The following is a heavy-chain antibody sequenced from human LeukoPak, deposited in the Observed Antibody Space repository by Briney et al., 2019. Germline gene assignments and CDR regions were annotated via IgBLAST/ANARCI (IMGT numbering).Heavy chain of an antibody. CDR1: GFPFSSYS. V-gene: IGHV3-21*01. CDR3: ARSASVPGGFYFDY. CDR2: ISSSSSYI. D-gene: IGHD3-10*01. J-gene: IGHJ4*02. Sequence: GGSLRLSCAASGFPFSSYSMNWVRQAPGKGLEWVSSISSSSSYIYYADSLKGRFTISRDNAKNSMYLQMNSLRAEDTALYYCARSASVPGGFYFDYWGQGTLVTVSS.